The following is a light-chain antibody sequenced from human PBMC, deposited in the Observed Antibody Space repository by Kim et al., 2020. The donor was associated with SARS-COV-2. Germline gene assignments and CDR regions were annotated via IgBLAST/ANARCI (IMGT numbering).Light chain of an antibody. J-gene: IGLJ1*01. CDR2: EDT. V-gene: IGLV2-23*01. CDR3: CAYAGLNVYV. Sequence: QSALTQPASVSGSPGQSITLSCSGTSNDVGSYNLVSWYQQHPAKAPKLIIYEDTKRPSGVSVRFSGSKSGNTASLTISGLQAEDEADYFCCAYAGLNVYVFGSGTQLTVL. CDR1: SNDVGSYNL.